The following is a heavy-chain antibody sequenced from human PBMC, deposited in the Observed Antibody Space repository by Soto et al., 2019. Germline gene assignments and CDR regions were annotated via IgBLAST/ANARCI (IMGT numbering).Heavy chain of an antibody. V-gene: IGHV3-15*01. CDR3: PTDKVVVVAATNY. CDR1: GFTFSNAW. Sequence: EVQLVESGGGLVKPGGSLRLSCAASGFTFSNAWMSWVRQAPGTGLDWVGRIKSKPDGGTTDYAAPVKGRFTISREDSKNTLYLQMNSLKTDDTAVYYCPTDKVVVVAATNYWGHGTLVTVSS. J-gene: IGHJ4*01. D-gene: IGHD2-15*01. CDR2: IKSKPDGGTT.